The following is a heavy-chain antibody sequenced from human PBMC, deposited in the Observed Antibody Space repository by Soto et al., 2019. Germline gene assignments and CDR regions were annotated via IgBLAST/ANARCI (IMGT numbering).Heavy chain of an antibody. CDR1: GFTFFAYW. V-gene: IGHV3-74*01. D-gene: IGHD4-17*01. Sequence: EVQLVESGGGLVQPGGSMRLSCAASGFTFFAYWIHWVRQVPGKGLVWVSRLNSDGSHTSYADSVRGRFTISRDNSKNTVYLQMNLLTAEDTSVYYCAKPGDYGDYAVENWFDSLGQGSLVTVSS. CDR3: AKPGDYGDYAVENWFDS. J-gene: IGHJ5*01. CDR2: LNSDGSHT.